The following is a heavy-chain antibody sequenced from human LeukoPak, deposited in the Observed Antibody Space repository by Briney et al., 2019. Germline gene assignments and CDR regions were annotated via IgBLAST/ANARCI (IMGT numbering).Heavy chain of an antibody. V-gene: IGHV1-8*03. Sequence: GASVKVSCKASGYTFTSYDINWVRQATGQGLEWMGWMNPNSGNTGYAQKFQGRVTITRNTSISTAYMELSSLRSEDTAVYYCARWRVAGTDAFDIWGQGTMVTVSS. D-gene: IGHD6-19*01. J-gene: IGHJ3*02. CDR1: GYTFTSYD. CDR2: MNPNSGNT. CDR3: ARWRVAGTDAFDI.